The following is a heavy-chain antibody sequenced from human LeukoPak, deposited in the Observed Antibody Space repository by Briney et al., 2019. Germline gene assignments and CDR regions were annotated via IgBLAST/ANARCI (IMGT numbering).Heavy chain of an antibody. J-gene: IGHJ4*02. CDR3: AALGIAANGTHGY. D-gene: IGHD6-13*01. Sequence: PGGSLRLSCAASGFTFSSYDMHWVRQATGKGLEWVSAIGTAGDTYYPGSVKGRFTISRENAKNSLYLQMNSLRAGDTVVYYCAALGIAANGTHGYWGQGTLVTVSS. V-gene: IGHV3-13*01. CDR1: GFTFSSYD. CDR2: IGTAGDT.